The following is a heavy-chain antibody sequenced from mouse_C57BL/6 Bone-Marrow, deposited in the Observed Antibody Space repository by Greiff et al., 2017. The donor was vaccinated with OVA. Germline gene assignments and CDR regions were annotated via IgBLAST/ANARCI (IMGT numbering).Heavy chain of an antibody. D-gene: IGHD2-5*01. CDR3: AKAYYSNYVAWFAY. CDR1: GYTFTSYW. J-gene: IGHJ3*01. V-gene: IGHV1-72*01. Sequence: QVQLQQPGAELVKPGASVKLSCKASGYTFTSYWMHWVKQRPGRGLEWIGRIDPNSGGTKYNEKFKSKATLTVDKPSSTAYMQLSSLTSDDSAVYYCAKAYYSNYVAWFAYWGQGTLVTVSA. CDR2: IDPNSGGT.